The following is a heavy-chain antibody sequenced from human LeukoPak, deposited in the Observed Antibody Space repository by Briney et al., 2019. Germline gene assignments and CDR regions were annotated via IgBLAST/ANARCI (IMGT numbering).Heavy chain of an antibody. D-gene: IGHD2-8*01. Sequence: GASVKVSCKASGYTFNSYDINWVRQATGQGLEWMGWINPNSGGTNYAQKFQGRVTMTRDTSISTAYMELSRLRSDDTAVYYCAREVVLMVYAPYYYYYMDVWGKGTTVTVSS. J-gene: IGHJ6*03. V-gene: IGHV1-2*02. CDR2: INPNSGGT. CDR3: AREVVLMVYAPYYYYYMDV. CDR1: GYTFNSYD.